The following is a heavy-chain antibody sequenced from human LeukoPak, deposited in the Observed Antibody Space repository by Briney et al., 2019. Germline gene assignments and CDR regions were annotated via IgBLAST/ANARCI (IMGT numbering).Heavy chain of an antibody. Sequence: ASVKVSCKASGYTFTGYYIHWVRQAPGQGLEWMGWINPKSGGANYAQKFQGRVTMTRDTSISTAYMELSRLRSVDTAVYYCARGSVMTSDYYYDMDVWGQGTTVTVSS. D-gene: IGHD2-21*02. CDR1: GYTFTGYY. CDR3: ARGSVMTSDYYYDMDV. J-gene: IGHJ6*02. CDR2: INPKSGGA. V-gene: IGHV1-2*02.